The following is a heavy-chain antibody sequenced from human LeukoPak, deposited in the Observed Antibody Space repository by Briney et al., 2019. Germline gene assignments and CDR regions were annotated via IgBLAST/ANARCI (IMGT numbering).Heavy chain of an antibody. CDR3: AKDSLGIPRFDD. CDR1: GFSFGIYA. D-gene: IGHD7-27*01. V-gene: IGHV3-23*01. J-gene: IGHJ4*02. CDR2: ISASGDIT. Sequence: GGSLRLSCAASGFSFGIYAMHWVRQAPGKGLEWVSGISASGDITHAADSVKGRFTIPRAGNALYRQMDSLRAEDTAMYYCAKDSLGIPRFDDWGQGTLVTVSS.